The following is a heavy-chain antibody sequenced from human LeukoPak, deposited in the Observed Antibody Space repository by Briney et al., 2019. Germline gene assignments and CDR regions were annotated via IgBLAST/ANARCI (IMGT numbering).Heavy chain of an antibody. V-gene: IGHV1-18*01. CDR3: ARDRRDYYGSGSYIRNWFDP. CDR2: ISAYNGNT. CDR1: GYTFTSYG. Sequence: ASVKVSCKASGYTFTSYGISWVRQAPGQGLEWMGWISAYNGNTNYAQKLQGRVTMTTDTSTSTAYMELRSLRSDDTAVYYCARDRRDYYGSGSYIRNWFDPWGQGTLVTVSS. J-gene: IGHJ5*02. D-gene: IGHD3-10*01.